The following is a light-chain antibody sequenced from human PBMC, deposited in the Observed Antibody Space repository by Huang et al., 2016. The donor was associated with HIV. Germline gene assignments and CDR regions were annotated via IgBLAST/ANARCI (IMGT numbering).Light chain of an antibody. J-gene: IGKJ4*01. Sequence: IVMTQSPATLPVSPGERVTLSCRANRTGSTNLAWYQQRPGQAPRLLIYGSSTRAPGIPARFSGSGSGTDFSLTISSLQSEDFALYYCHQYNNWLLSFGGGTRVDI. V-gene: IGKV3-15*01. CDR2: GSS. CDR3: HQYNNWLLS. CDR1: RTGSTN.